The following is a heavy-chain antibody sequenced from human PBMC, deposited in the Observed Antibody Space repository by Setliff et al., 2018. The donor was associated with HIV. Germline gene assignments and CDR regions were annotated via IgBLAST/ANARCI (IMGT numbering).Heavy chain of an antibody. Sequence: SETLSLTCAVYGGSFSGYYWKWVRQPPGMGLEWIGEIDHSGTFNYNPSLKSRVTMSVDTSKNQLSLNLSSVTAADTAIYYCARHSTGWYSTDFWGQGTLVTVSS. CDR2: IDHSGTF. V-gene: IGHV4-34*01. D-gene: IGHD6-19*01. CDR3: ARHSTGWYSTDF. J-gene: IGHJ4*02. CDR1: GGSFSGYY.